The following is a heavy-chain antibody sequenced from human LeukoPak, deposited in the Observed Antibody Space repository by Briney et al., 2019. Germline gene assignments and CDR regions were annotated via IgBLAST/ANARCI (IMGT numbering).Heavy chain of an antibody. CDR1: GFIFTNYF. CDR2: ISGSGGST. V-gene: IGHV3-23*01. J-gene: IGHJ4*02. CDR3: ARGWAAMRYYFDY. Sequence: GGSLRLSCAASGFIFTNYFMSWVRQAPGKGLEWVSAISGSGGSTYYADSVKGRFTISRDNSKNTLYLQMSSLRAEDTAVYYCARGWAAMRYYFDYWGQGTLVTVSS. D-gene: IGHD5-18*01.